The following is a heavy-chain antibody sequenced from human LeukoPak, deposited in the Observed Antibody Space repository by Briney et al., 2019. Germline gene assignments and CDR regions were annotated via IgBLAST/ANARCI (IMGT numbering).Heavy chain of an antibody. Sequence: SETLSLTCTVSGGSISSSSYYWGWIRQPPGKGLEWIGSIYYSGSTYYNPSLKSRVTISVDTSKNQFSLKLSSVTAADTAVYYCAADPDTAMEGPYYFDYWGQGTLVTVSS. V-gene: IGHV4-39*01. CDR2: IYYSGST. CDR3: AADPDTAMEGPYYFDY. D-gene: IGHD5-18*01. CDR1: GGSISSSSYY. J-gene: IGHJ4*02.